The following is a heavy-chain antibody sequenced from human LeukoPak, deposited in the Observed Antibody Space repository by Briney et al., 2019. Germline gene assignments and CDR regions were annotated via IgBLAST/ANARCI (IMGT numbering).Heavy chain of an antibody. CDR1: GGTFSSCA. D-gene: IGHD1-26*01. Sequence: ASVKVSCKASGGTFSSCAISWVRQAPGQGLEWMGRIIPILGIANYAQKFQGRVTITADKSTSTAYMELSSLSSEDTAVYYCARSSGGSYYGYFDYWGQGTLVTVSS. CDR3: ARSSGGSYYGYFDY. V-gene: IGHV1-69*04. J-gene: IGHJ4*02. CDR2: IIPILGIA.